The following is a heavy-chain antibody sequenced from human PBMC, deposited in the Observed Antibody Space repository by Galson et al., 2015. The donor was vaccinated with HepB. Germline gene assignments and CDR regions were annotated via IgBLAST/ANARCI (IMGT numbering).Heavy chain of an antibody. Sequence: SLRLSCAASGFTFSNAWMSWGRQAPGKGLEWVGRIKIKTDGGTTDYAAPVKGRFTISRDDSKNTLYLQMTSLKTEDTAVYYWTTTLNAVAGTSRAFDIWGQGTMVTVSS. V-gene: IGHV3-15*01. D-gene: IGHD6-19*01. J-gene: IGHJ3*02. CDR3: TTTLNAVAGTSRAFDI. CDR2: IKIKTDGGTT. CDR1: GFTFSNAW.